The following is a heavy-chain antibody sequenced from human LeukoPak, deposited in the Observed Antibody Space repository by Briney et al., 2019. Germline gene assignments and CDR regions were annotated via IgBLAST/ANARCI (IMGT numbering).Heavy chain of an antibody. CDR2: IKQDGSEK. D-gene: IGHD1-14*01. Sequence: GGSLRLSCAASGFTFSSYWMSWVRQAPGKGLEWVANIKQDGSEKYYVDSVKGRFTISRDNAKNSLYLQTNSLRAEDTAEYYCARAHRSRAFDYWGQGTLVTVSS. V-gene: IGHV3-7*01. J-gene: IGHJ4*02. CDR3: ARAHRSRAFDY. CDR1: GFTFSSYW.